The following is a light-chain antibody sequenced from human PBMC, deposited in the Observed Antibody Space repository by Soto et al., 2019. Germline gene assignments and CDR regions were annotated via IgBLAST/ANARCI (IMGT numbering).Light chain of an antibody. CDR2: GNS. J-gene: IGLJ1*01. CDR1: SSNIGAGYD. V-gene: IGLV1-40*01. CDR3: QSYDSSLSGFYV. Sequence: QSVLTQPPSVSGAPGQRVTISCTGSSSNIGAGYDVHWYLQLPGTAPKLLSYGNSNRPSGVPDRFSGSKSGTSASLAITGLQAEDEADYYCQSYDSSLSGFYVFGTGTKLTVL.